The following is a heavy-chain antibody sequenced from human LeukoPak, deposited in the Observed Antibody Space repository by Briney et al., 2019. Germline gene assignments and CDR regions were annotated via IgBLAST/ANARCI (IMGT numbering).Heavy chain of an antibody. CDR3: ASSGWYRSPADY. V-gene: IGHV4-34*01. CDR2: INHSGST. D-gene: IGHD6-19*01. J-gene: IGHJ4*02. Sequence: PSETLSLTCAVYGGSFSGYYWSWIRQPPGKGLEWIGEINHSGSTNYNPSLKSRVTISVDTSKNQFSLKLSSVTAADTAAYYCASSGWYRSPADYWGQGTLVTVSS. CDR1: GGSFSGYY.